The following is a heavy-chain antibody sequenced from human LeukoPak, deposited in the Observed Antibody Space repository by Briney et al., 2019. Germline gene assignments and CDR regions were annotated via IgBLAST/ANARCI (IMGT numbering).Heavy chain of an antibody. V-gene: IGHV4-34*01. CDR2: INHSGST. CDR3: ARGIDTIFGVVIRNWFDP. CDR1: GGSFSGYY. Sequence: PSDPLSLTCAVYGGSFSGYYWSWIRQPPGKGLEWIREINHSGSTNYNPSLKSRVTISVDTSKNQFSLKLSSVTAADTAVYYCARGIDTIFGVVIRNWFDPWGQGTLVTVSS. D-gene: IGHD3-3*01. J-gene: IGHJ5*02.